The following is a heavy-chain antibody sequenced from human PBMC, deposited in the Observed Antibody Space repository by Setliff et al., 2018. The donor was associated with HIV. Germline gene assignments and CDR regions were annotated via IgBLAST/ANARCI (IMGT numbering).Heavy chain of an antibody. Sequence: PSETLSLTCTVSGGSISSHYWSWIRQPPGKGLEWIGYIYYSGSTNYSPSLKSRVTISLDTSKNQVSLNLNSVTAADTAVYYCARGTLHYDFWSGYFVVAEYYQYWGQGTLVTVSS. V-gene: IGHV4-59*11. J-gene: IGHJ1*01. CDR2: IYYSGST. D-gene: IGHD3-3*01. CDR3: ARGTLHYDFWSGYFVVAEYYQY. CDR1: GGSISSHY.